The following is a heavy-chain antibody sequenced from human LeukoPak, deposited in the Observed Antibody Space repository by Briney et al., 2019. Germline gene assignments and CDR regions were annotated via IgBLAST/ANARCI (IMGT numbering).Heavy chain of an antibody. D-gene: IGHD2-2*01. J-gene: IGHJ6*02. CDR2: ISYDGSNK. CDR1: GFTFSSYA. CDR3: ARGLLVVPAAMLYYYYGMDV. V-gene: IGHV3-30-3*01. Sequence: PGGSLRLSCAASGFTFSSYAMHWVRQAPGKGLEWVAVISYDGSNKYYADSVKGRFTISRDNSKNTLYLQMNSLRAEDTAVYYCARGLLVVPAAMLYYYYGMDVWGQGTTVTVSS.